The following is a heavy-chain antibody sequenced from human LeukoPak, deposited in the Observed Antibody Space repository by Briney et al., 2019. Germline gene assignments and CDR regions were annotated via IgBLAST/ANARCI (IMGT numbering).Heavy chain of an antibody. Sequence: SQTLSLTCAISGDSVSSNSVTWNWIRQSPSRGLEWLGRTYYRSTWYNDYAVSVRGRITVNPDTSKSQFSLHLNSVTPEDTAVYYCARGSYDSSGYYPGGYFDYWGQGTLVTVSS. V-gene: IGHV6-1*01. CDR2: TYYRSTWYN. J-gene: IGHJ4*02. CDR3: ARGSYDSSGYYPGGYFDY. CDR1: GDSVSSNSVT. D-gene: IGHD3-22*01.